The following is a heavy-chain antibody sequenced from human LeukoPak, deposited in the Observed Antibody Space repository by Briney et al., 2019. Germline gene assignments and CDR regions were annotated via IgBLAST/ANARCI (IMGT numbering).Heavy chain of an antibody. Sequence: ASVKVSCKASGYTFTGYYMHWVRQAPGQGLEWMGWINPNSGGTNYAQKFQGRVTMTRDTSISTAYMELSRLRSDDTALYYCARDKSTWVSADLPLLLLLFYMDVWGKGTTVTVSS. CDR2: INPNSGGT. V-gene: IGHV1-2*02. D-gene: IGHD2-15*01. CDR3: ARDKSTWVSADLPLLLLLFYMDV. J-gene: IGHJ6*03. CDR1: GYTFTGYY.